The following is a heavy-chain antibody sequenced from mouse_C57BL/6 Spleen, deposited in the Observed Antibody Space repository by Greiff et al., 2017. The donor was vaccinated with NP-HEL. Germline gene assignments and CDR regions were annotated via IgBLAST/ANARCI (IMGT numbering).Heavy chain of an antibody. CDR3: ARSGYYGRNFDY. V-gene: IGHV1-80*01. CDR2: IYPGDGDT. Sequence: VQGVESGAELVKPGASVKISCKASGYAFSSYWMNWVKQRPGKGLEWIGQIYPGDGDTNYNGKFKGKATLTADKSSSTAYMQLSSLTSEDSAVYFCARSGYYGRNFDYWGQGTTLTVSS. CDR1: GYAFSSYW. J-gene: IGHJ2*01. D-gene: IGHD1-2*01.